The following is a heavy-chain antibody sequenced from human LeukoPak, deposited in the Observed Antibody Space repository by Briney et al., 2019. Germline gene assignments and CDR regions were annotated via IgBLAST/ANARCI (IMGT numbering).Heavy chain of an antibody. J-gene: IGHJ5*02. V-gene: IGHV2-5*08. CDR3: ARPYSSGWFDP. D-gene: IGHD4-11*01. CDR1: GFSLSTSGMC. CDR2: IYWNDDK. Sequence: ESGPTLVNPTQTLTLTCTFSGFSLSTSGMCVSWIRQPPGKALEWLALIYWNDDKRYSPSLKSRLTITKDTSKNQVVLTMTNMDPVDTATYYCARPYSSGWFDPWGQGTLVTVSS.